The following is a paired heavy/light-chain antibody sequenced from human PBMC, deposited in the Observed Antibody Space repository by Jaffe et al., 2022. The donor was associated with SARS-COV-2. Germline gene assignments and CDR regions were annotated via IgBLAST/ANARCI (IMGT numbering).Heavy chain of an antibody. Sequence: EVQLVESGGGLVQPGGSLKLSCAVSGFTFSDSALHWVRQASGKGLEWVGRIRSRANKYGTAYAASVKGRFAISRDDSKNTAYLQMNSLKTEDSAVYYCISDEKWLSTGGYWGQGTLVTVSS. CDR1: GFTFSDSA. CDR3: ISDEKWLSTGGY. V-gene: IGHV3-73*02. CDR2: IRSRANKYGT. D-gene: IGHD6-19*01. J-gene: IGHJ4*02.
Light chain of an antibody. CDR1: SPNIGNNH. V-gene: IGLV1-51*01. CDR2: GND. CDR3: GTWDSSLSVWM. J-gene: IGLJ3*02. Sequence: QSVLTQPPSVSAAAGQKVTISCSGSSPNIGNNHVSWYQHLPGTAPKLLIYGNDKRPSGIADRFSASKSGTSATLGITGLQTGDEADYYCGTWDSSLSVWMFGGGTKLTVL.